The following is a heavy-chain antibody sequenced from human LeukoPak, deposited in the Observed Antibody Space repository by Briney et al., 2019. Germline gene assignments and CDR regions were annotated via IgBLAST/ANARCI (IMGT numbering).Heavy chain of an antibody. Sequence: SQTLSLTCTVSGGSISSGGYYWSWIRQHPGRGLEWIGYIYYSGSTYYNPSLKSRVTISVDTSKNQFSLKLSSVTAADTAVYYCAREVIVVVPAAIYWFDPWGQGTLVTVSS. J-gene: IGHJ5*02. CDR2: IYYSGST. CDR1: GGSISSGGYY. D-gene: IGHD2-2*02. CDR3: AREVIVVVPAAIYWFDP. V-gene: IGHV4-31*03.